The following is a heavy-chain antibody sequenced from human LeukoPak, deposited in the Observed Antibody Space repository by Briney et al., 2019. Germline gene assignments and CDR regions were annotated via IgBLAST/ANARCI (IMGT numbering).Heavy chain of an antibody. D-gene: IGHD3-22*01. CDR2: ISYDGSNK. Sequence: PGGSLRLSCAASGFTFSSYAMHWVRQAPGKGLEWVAVISYDGSNKYYADSVKGRFTISRDNSKNTLYLQMNSLRAEDTAVYYCARDHRGYYDSSGYSARSEYYYYYYGMDVWGQGTTVTVSS. CDR1: GFTFSSYA. V-gene: IGHV3-30-3*01. J-gene: IGHJ6*02. CDR3: ARDHRGYYDSSGYSARSEYYYYYYGMDV.